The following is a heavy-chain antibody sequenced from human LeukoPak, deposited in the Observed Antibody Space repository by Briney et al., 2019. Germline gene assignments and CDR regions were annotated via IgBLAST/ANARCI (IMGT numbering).Heavy chain of an antibody. CDR3: ARELLSRRRAFDI. J-gene: IGHJ3*02. V-gene: IGHV3-48*04. D-gene: IGHD2-21*02. Sequence: PGGSLRLSCAASGFTFSSYSMNWVRQAPGKGLEWVSYISSSSSTIYYADSVKGRFTISRDNAKNSLYLQMNSLRAEDTAVYYCARELLSRRRAFDIWGQGTMVTVSS. CDR1: GFTFSSYS. CDR2: ISSSSSTI.